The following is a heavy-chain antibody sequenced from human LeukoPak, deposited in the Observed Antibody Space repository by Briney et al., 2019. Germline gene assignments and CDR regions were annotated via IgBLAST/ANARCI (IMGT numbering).Heavy chain of an antibody. CDR1: GGSFSGYY. D-gene: IGHD2-15*01. CDR2: ISHSGST. V-gene: IGHV4-34*01. J-gene: IGHJ4*02. CDR3: ASSECSGGSCYSYYFDY. Sequence: SETLSLTCAVYGGSFSGYYWSWIRQPPGKGLEWIGEISHSGSTNYNPSLKSRVTISVDTSKNQFSLKLSSVTAADTAVYYCASSECSGGSCYSYYFDYWGQGTLVTVSS.